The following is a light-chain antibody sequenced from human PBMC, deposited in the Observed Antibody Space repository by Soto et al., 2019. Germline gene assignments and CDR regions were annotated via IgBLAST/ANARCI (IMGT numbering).Light chain of an antibody. J-gene: IGKJ4*01. V-gene: IGKV3-15*01. CDR1: RNINRK. CDR3: KQYYDYPPLI. Sequence: EIVMTQSPATLSVSPGERATLSCRASRNINRKLAWYQQQPGHAPRLLISGASTRATGIPARFSGSGSGTEFTLTISSLQSEDFAVYYCKQYYDYPPLIFGGGTKVEIK. CDR2: GAS.